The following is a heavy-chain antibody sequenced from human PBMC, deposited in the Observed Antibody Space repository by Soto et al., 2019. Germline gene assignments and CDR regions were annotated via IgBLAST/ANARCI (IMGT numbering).Heavy chain of an antibody. D-gene: IGHD1-1*01. CDR2: ISSSGNTI. Sequence: EVQLVESGGGLVQPGGSLRLSCAASGFTFSSYEMNWVRQAPGKGLEWVSYISSSGNTIYYADSVKGRFTLSRDNAKKSLYLQMNSLRAEDTALDYCAREANDAFDPWGQGTLVTVSS. CDR3: AREANDAFDP. J-gene: IGHJ5*02. CDR1: GFTFSSYE. V-gene: IGHV3-48*03.